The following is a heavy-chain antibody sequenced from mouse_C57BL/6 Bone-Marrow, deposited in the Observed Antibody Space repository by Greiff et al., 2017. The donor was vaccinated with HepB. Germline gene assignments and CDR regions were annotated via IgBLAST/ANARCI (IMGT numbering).Heavy chain of an antibody. CDR1: GFSLTSYG. V-gene: IGHV2-6*01. Sequence: VMLVESGPGLVAPSQSLSITCTVSGFSLTSYGVDWVRQSPGKGLEWLGVIWGVGSTNYNSALKSRLSISKDNSKGQVFLKMNSLQTDDTAMYYCASCFGRDGAWFAYWGQGTLVTVSA. D-gene: IGHD1-1*01. CDR3: ASCFGRDGAWFAY. J-gene: IGHJ3*01. CDR2: IWGVGST.